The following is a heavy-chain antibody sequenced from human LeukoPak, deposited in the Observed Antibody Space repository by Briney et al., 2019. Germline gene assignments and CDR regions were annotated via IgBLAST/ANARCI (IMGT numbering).Heavy chain of an antibody. Sequence: KAGGSLRLSCAASGFTCSDYYMSWIRQAPGKGLEWVSYISSSSSYTNYADSVKGRFTISRDNAKNSLYLQMNSLRAEDTAVYYCARDRDYYDSSGYHYWGQGTLVTVSS. D-gene: IGHD3-22*01. V-gene: IGHV3-11*05. CDR3: ARDRDYYDSSGYHY. CDR2: ISSSSSYT. CDR1: GFTCSDYY. J-gene: IGHJ4*02.